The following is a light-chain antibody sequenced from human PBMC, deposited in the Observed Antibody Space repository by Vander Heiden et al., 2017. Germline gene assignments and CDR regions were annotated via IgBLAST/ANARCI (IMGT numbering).Light chain of an antibody. CDR3: QSYDSSLSSVV. Sequence: QSVLTPPPSVSGAPGQRVTISCTGGSSNIGAGYDGHWYQQLPGTAPKLLIYGNANRPSGVPDRFSGSKSGTSASLAITRLQAEDEADYYCQSYDSSLSSVVFAGGTKLTVL. CDR2: GNA. CDR1: SSNIGAGYD. V-gene: IGLV1-40*01. J-gene: IGLJ2*01.